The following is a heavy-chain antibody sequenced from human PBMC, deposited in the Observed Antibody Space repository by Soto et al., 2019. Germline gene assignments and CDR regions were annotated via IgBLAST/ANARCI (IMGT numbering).Heavy chain of an antibody. CDR2: INHSGST. CDR1: GGSFSGYY. J-gene: IGHJ6*02. Sequence: KPSETLSLTCAVYGGSFSGYYWSWIRQPPGKGLEWIGEINHSGSTNYNPSLKSRVTISVDTSKNQFSLKLSSVTAADTAVYYCARLLGTYYYDSSGYYYYYYYGMDVWGQGTTVTVSS. V-gene: IGHV4-34*01. D-gene: IGHD3-22*01. CDR3: ARLLGTYYYDSSGYYYYYYYGMDV.